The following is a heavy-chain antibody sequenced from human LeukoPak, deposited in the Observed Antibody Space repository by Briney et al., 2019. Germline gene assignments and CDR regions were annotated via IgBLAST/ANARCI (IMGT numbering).Heavy chain of an antibody. Sequence: GGSLRLSCAASGFTFSSYGMHWVRQAPGKGLEWVAVISYDGSNKYYADSVKGRFTISRDNSKNTLYLQMNSLRAEDTAVYYCASRYSSSWYLFWGQGTLVTVSS. V-gene: IGHV3-30*03. CDR1: GFTFSSYG. CDR3: ASRYSSSWYLF. D-gene: IGHD6-13*01. J-gene: IGHJ4*02. CDR2: ISYDGSNK.